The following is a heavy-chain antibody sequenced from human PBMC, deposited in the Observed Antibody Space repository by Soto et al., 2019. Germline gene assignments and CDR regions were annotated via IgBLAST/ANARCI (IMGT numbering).Heavy chain of an antibody. V-gene: IGHV3-74*01. CDR1: GLTFSSYW. Sequence: EVQLVESGGGLVQPGGSLRLSCAASGLTFSSYWMHWVRQAPGKGLVWVSRISTDGSVTTYADSVKGRFTISRDNAKNTLYLAMNGLRSEATAVYYCARAPYSSGWCGFDYWGQGTVVTVSS. J-gene: IGHJ4*02. D-gene: IGHD6-19*01. CDR3: ARAPYSSGWCGFDY. CDR2: ISTDGSVT.